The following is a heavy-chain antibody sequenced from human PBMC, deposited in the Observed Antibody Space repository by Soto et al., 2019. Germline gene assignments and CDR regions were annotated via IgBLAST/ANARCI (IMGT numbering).Heavy chain of an antibody. Sequence: SETLSLTCTVSGGSISTVGYSWSWIRQPPGKGLEWIGYIYHNGNTFYNPSLKSRVTISLDRSQNQFSLQLNSVTAADTAVYYCARPPWVVGGEGHYYSMDVWGQGTTVTVSS. D-gene: IGHD3-10*01. CDR3: ARPPWVVGGEGHYYSMDV. CDR1: GGSISTVGYS. V-gene: IGHV4-30-2*01. J-gene: IGHJ6*02. CDR2: IYHNGNT.